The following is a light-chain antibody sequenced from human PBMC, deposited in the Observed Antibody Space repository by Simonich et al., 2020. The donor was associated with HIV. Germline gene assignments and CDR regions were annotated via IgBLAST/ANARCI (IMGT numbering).Light chain of an antibody. CDR1: QSVLYSSNNKNY. J-gene: IGKJ4*01. V-gene: IGKV4-1*01. Sequence: DIVMTQSPDSLAVSLGERATINCKSRQSVLYSSNNKNYLAWYQQKPGHPPKLLIFWASTRESGVPDRVSGSGSGTEFTLTISSLQAGDVAVYYCQQYYSTPLTFGGGTKVEIK. CDR2: WAS. CDR3: QQYYSTPLT.